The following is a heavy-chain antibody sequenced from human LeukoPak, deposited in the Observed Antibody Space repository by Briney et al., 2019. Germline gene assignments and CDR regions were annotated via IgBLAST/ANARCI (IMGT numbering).Heavy chain of an antibody. D-gene: IGHD2-15*01. V-gene: IGHV1-8*01. CDR2: MNPNSGNT. CDR1: GYTFTSYD. Sequence: GASVKVSCKASGYTFTSYDINWVRQATGQGLEWMGWMNPNSGNTGYAQKFQGRVTMTRNTSISTAYMKLSSLRSEDTAVYYCARDAVQYCSGGSCYSLDWFDPWGQGTLVTVSS. J-gene: IGHJ5*02. CDR3: ARDAVQYCSGGSCYSLDWFDP.